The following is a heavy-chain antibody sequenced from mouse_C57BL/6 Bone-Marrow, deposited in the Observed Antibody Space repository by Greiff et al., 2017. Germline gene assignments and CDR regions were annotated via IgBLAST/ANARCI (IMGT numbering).Heavy chain of an antibody. Sequence: QVQLQQPGAELVMPGASVKLSCKASGYTFTSYWMHWVKQRPGQGLEWIGEIDPSDSYTNYNQKFKGKSTLTLDKSSSTAYMQLSSLTSEDSAVYYCAREPYYYGSSSYYFDYWGQGTTLTVSS. CDR2: IDPSDSYT. D-gene: IGHD1-1*01. CDR1: GYTFTSYW. J-gene: IGHJ2*01. V-gene: IGHV1-69*01. CDR3: AREPYYYGSSSYYFDY.